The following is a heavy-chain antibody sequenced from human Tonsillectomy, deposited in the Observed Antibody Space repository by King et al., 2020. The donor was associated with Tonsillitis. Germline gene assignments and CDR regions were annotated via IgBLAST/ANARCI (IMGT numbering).Heavy chain of an antibody. J-gene: IGHJ6*02. Sequence: QLVQSGAEVKKPGASVKVSCTASGYTFTRYNIHWVRQAPGQRLEWMGWINADNGGTRYSQNLQGRVTITRDTSASTAYMELSSLRSEDTAVYYCARDEDVWGLGTTVTVS. CDR2: INADNGGT. V-gene: IGHV1-3*01. CDR1: GYTFTRYN. CDR3: ARDEDV.